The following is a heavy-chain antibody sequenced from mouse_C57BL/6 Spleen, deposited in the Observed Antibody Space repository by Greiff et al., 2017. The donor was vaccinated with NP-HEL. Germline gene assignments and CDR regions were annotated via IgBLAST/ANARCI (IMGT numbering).Heavy chain of an antibody. CDR2: IYPRSGNT. Sequence: VQLQQSGAELARPGASVKLSCKASGYTFTSYGISWVKQRTGQGLEWIGEIYPRSGNTYYNEKFKGKATLTADKSSSTAYRELRSLTSEDSAVYFCARSTTESGAWFAYWGQGTLVTVSA. D-gene: IGHD1-1*01. J-gene: IGHJ3*01. V-gene: IGHV1-81*01. CDR3: ARSTTESGAWFAY. CDR1: GYTFTSYG.